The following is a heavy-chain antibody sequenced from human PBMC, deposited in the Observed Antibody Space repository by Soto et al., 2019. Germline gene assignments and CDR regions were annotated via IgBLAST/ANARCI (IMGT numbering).Heavy chain of an antibody. J-gene: IGHJ5*01. CDR3: ARHVNLPLAGTGLDS. CDR1: GGSISGDY. Sequence: PSETLSLTCTVSGGSISGDYWSWLRQPPGKGLEWIGYIYNIGSTNYNPSLRSRVTMSIDTSQEQFSLKLSSVTATDTAVYYCARHVNLPLAGTGLDSWGRGTLVTAPQ. CDR2: IYNIGST. D-gene: IGHD6-19*01. V-gene: IGHV4-59*08.